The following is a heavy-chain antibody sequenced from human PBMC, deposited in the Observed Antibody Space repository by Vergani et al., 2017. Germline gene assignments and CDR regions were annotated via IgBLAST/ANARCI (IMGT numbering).Heavy chain of an antibody. V-gene: IGHV3-21*01. D-gene: IGHD4-17*01. J-gene: IGHJ4*02. CDR3: ARETVTTGDFDY. Sequence: EVQLVESGGGLVKPGGSLRLSCAASGFTFSSYSMNWVRQAPGKGLEWVSSISSSSSYIYYADSVKGRFPISRDNAKNSLYLQMNSLRAEDTAVYYCARETVTTGDFDYWGQGTLVTVSS. CDR1: GFTFSSYS. CDR2: ISSSSSYI.